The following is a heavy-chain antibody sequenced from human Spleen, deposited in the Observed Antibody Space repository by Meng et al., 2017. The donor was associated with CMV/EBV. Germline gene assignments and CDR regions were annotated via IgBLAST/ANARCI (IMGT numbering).Heavy chain of an antibody. Sequence: GESLKISCAASGFTFGSHRMNWVRQAPGKGLEWISLISSSSRNIQYADSVKGRFNISRDNAKNSVYLEMNNLRAEDTAVYYCARVQGGRYLRSFDVWGQGTTVTVSS. V-gene: IGHV3-21*06. CDR3: ARVQGGRYLRSFDV. J-gene: IGHJ3*01. D-gene: IGHD1-26*01. CDR1: GFTFGSHR. CDR2: ISSSSRNI.